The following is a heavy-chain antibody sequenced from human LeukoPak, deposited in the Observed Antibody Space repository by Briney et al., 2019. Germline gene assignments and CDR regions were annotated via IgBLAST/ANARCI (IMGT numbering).Heavy chain of an antibody. CDR1: GFTFSSYA. J-gene: IGHJ4*02. CDR3: ARDVAAAVRGYFDY. Sequence: GGSLRLSCAASGFTFSSYAMSWVRQAPGKGLEWGSAISGSGGSTYYADSVKGRFTISRDNSKNTLYLQMNSLRAEDTAVYYCARDVAAAVRGYFDYWGQGTLVTVSS. V-gene: IGHV3-23*01. D-gene: IGHD6-13*01. CDR2: ISGSGGST.